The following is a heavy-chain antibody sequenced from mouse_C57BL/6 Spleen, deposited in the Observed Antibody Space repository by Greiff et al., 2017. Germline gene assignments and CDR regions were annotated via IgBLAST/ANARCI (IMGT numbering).Heavy chain of an antibody. CDR1: GYAFSSSW. Sequence: QVHVKQSGPELVKPGASVKISCKASGYAFSSSWMNWVKQRPGKGLEWIGRIYPGDGDTTYNGKFKGKATLTADKSSSTAYMQLSSLTSEDSAVYFCASLLLGYWGKGTTLTVAS. CDR2: IYPGDGDT. J-gene: IGHJ2*01. D-gene: IGHD2-10*01. V-gene: IGHV1-82*01. CDR3: ASLLLGY.